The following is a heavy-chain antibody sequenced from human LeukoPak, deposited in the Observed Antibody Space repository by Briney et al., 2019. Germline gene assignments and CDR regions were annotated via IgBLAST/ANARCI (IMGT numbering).Heavy chain of an antibody. CDR1: GYSFTSYW. J-gene: IGHJ4*02. D-gene: IGHD6-19*01. V-gene: IGHV5-51*01. CDR3: ARHNTVAGFDY. CDR2: IYPGDSDT. Sequence: LGGPPQISCKGSGYSFTSYWIGWVRPLPGKGLEWMGIIYPGDSDTRYSPSFQGQVIISADKSISTAYLQWSSLKASDTAMYYCARHNTVAGFDYWGQGTLVTVSS.